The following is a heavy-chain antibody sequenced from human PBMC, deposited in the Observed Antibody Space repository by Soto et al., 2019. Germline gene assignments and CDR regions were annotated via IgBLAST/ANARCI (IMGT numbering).Heavy chain of an antibody. V-gene: IGHV1-3*01. CDR2: INAGNGNT. J-gene: IGHJ6*02. CDR3: ARRTLLTAGNYYYYGMDV. CDR1: GYTFTSYA. Sequence: ASVKVSCKASGYTFTSYARHWVRQAPGQRLEWMGWINAGNGNTKYSQKFQGRVTITRDTSASTAYMELSSLRSEDTAVHYCARRTLLTAGNYYYYGMDVWGQGTTVTVSS. D-gene: IGHD6-13*01.